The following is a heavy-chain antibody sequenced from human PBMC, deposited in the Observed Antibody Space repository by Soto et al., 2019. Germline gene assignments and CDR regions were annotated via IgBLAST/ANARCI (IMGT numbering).Heavy chain of an antibody. J-gene: IGHJ3*02. V-gene: IGHV3-23*01. CDR1: GFTFRNFA. Sequence: HPVGSLRLSCAASGFTFRNFAMTWVRQAPGKRLEWVSTIGSVGGDTYYADSVKGRFTIYRDDSKNTLGLQMNSLRAEDTAIYFCAKDMVNANSVWDPFDIWGQGTMVTVSS. D-gene: IGHD2-8*01. CDR2: IGSVGGDT. CDR3: AKDMVNANSVWDPFDI.